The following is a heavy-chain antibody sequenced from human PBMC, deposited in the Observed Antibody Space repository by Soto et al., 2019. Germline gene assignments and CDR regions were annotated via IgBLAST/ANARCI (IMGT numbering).Heavy chain of an antibody. CDR1: GYTFTGYY. CDR2: INPNSGGT. Sequence: QVQLVQSGAEVKKTGASVKVSCKASGYTFTGYYMHWGRQAPGQGLEWMGWINPNSGGTNHAQKFQGWVTMTRDTSISTAYMELSRLRSDDTAVYYCTRSLLLPDPYGSGGSCYQGTFDIWGQGTMITVSS. D-gene: IGHD2-15*01. CDR3: TRSLLLPDPYGSGGSCYQGTFDI. V-gene: IGHV1-2*04. J-gene: IGHJ3*02.